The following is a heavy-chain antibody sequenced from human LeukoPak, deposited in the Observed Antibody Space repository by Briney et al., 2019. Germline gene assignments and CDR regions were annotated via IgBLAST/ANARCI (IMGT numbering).Heavy chain of an antibody. V-gene: IGHV1-46*01. D-gene: IGHD3-22*01. CDR1: GYTFTSYY. J-gene: IGHJ4*02. Sequence: GGSLRLSCAASGYTFTSYYMHWVRQAPGQGLEWMGIINPSGGSTSYAQKLQGRVTMTTDTSTSTAYMELRSLRSDDTAVYYCAKGPGVVSVRLYFDYWGQGTLVTVSS. CDR2: INPSGGST. CDR3: AKGPGVVSVRLYFDY.